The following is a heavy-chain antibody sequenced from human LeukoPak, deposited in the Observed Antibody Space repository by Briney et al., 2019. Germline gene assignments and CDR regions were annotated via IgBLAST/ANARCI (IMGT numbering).Heavy chain of an antibody. CDR2: IFYTGRT. J-gene: IGHJ3*02. CDR1: GGSISSYY. V-gene: IGHV4-4*08. D-gene: IGHD3-16*01. Sequence: PSETLSLTCTVSGGSISSYYWSWIRQPPGKGLEWIGYIFYTGRTNYNPSLKSRVTISVDTSKNQFSLKLSSVTAADTAVYYCARDSLRGAFDIWGQGTMVTVSS. CDR3: ARDSLRGAFDI.